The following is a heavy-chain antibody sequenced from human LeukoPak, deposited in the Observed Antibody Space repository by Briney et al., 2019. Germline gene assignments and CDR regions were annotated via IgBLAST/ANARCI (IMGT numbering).Heavy chain of an antibody. D-gene: IGHD3-3*01. J-gene: IGHJ3*02. V-gene: IGHV4-38-2*02. CDR2: IYHSGST. Sequence: SETLSLTCTVSGYSISSGYYWGWIRQPPGKGLEWIGSIYHSGSTYYNPSLKSRVTISVDTSKNQFSLKLSSVTAADTAVYYCARERLFGVGQAFDIWGQGTMVTVSS. CDR1: GYSISSGYY. CDR3: ARERLFGVGQAFDI.